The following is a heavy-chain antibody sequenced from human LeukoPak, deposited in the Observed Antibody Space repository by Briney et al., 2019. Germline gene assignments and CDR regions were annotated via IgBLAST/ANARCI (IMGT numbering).Heavy chain of an antibody. D-gene: IGHD3-22*01. V-gene: IGHV3-7*01. Sequence: GGSLRLSCAASGFTFSNYWMSWVRQAPGKGLEWVANIKQDGSEKYYVDSVKGRFTISRDNAKNSLYLQMNSLRAEDTAVYYCARDPQYYYDSSGYYWGQGTLVTVSS. CDR2: IKQDGSEK. CDR1: GFTFSNYW. CDR3: ARDPQYYYDSSGYY. J-gene: IGHJ4*02.